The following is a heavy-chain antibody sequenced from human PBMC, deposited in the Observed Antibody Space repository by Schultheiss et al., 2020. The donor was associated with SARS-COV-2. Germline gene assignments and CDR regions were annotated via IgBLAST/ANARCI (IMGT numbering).Heavy chain of an antibody. D-gene: IGHD6-13*01. CDR1: GGSISSSSYY. V-gene: IGHV4-39*07. Sequence: SETLSLTCTVSGGSISSSSYYWGWIRQPPGKGLEWIGGIYTSGSTNYNPSLKSRVTMSVDTSKNQFSLKLSSVTAADTAVYYCARVPFSSSWYNGMDVWGRGTTVTVSS. CDR2: IYTSGST. CDR3: ARVPFSSSWYNGMDV. J-gene: IGHJ6*02.